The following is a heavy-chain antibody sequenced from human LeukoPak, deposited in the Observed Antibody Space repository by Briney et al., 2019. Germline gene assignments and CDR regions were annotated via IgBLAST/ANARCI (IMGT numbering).Heavy chain of an antibody. V-gene: IGHV3-9*01. J-gene: IGHJ6*02. Sequence: GRSLRLSCAAPGFTFDDYAMHWVRQAPGKGLEWVSGISWNSGSIGYADSVKGRFTISRDNAKNSLYLQMNSLRAEDTALYYCAKGVVVVPAAIYYGMDVWGQGTTVTVSS. CDR1: GFTFDDYA. D-gene: IGHD2-2*02. CDR2: ISWNSGSI. CDR3: AKGVVVVPAAIYYGMDV.